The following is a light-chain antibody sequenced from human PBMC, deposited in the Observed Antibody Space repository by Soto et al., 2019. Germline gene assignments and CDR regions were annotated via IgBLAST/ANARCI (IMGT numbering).Light chain of an antibody. V-gene: IGLV1-44*01. J-gene: IGLJ2*01. CDR3: VAWDDSLNGPL. CDR2: TDS. CDR1: SSNIGSNT. Sequence: QSVLTQPPSASGTPGQVVTISCSGSSSNIGSNTVNWYQHLPGTAPKLLIYTDSLRPSGVHGRFTAFKSGTSASLAISGLQSEDEADYYCVAWDDSLNGPLFGGGTKLTVL.